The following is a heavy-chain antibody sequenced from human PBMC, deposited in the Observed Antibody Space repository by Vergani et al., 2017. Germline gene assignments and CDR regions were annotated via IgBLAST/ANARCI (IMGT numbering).Heavy chain of an antibody. V-gene: IGHV4-59*11. D-gene: IGHD3-10*01. CDR3: ARRIYYVSGTYYFTHYFDY. CDR1: FDSIRNLY. J-gene: IGHJ4*02. CDR2: IHYSENT. Sequence: QVQLQESGPGLVKSSETLSLTCSVSFDSIRNLYCNWIRQPPGKGLEWIGSIHYSENTNYNPSLKTRVTISVDTSKNQFSLTLTSVTAADTAVYYCARRIYYVSGTYYFTHYFDYWGQGTLVTVSS.